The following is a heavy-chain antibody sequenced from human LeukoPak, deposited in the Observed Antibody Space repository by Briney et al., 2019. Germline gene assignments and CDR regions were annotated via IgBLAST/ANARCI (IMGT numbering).Heavy chain of an antibody. D-gene: IGHD5-24*01. J-gene: IGHJ3*02. CDR3: ARTNNYAFDI. Sequence: GGSLRLSCAASGFTFNTYTMNWVRQAPGKGLEWVSYISGSSGIIDYADSVRGRFTISRDNAKNSLYLQMNNLRAEDTAVYYCARTNNYAFDIWGLGTMVTVSS. V-gene: IGHV3-48*01. CDR2: ISGSSGII. CDR1: GFTFNTYT.